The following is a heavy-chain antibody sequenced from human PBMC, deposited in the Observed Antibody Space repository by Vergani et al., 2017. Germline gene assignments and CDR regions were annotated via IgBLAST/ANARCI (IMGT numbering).Heavy chain of an antibody. CDR1: GFTFSSYA. CDR2: ISGSGGST. D-gene: IGHD2-2*01. CDR3: AKDLKDCSSTSCYPYNWFDP. Sequence: EVQLLESGGGLVQPGGSLRLSCAASGFTFSSYATSWVRQAPGKGLEWVSAISGSGGSTYYTDSVKGRFTISRDNSKNTLYLQMNSLRAEDTAVYYCAKDLKDCSSTSCYPYNWFDPWGQGTLVTVSS. J-gene: IGHJ5*02. V-gene: IGHV3-23*01.